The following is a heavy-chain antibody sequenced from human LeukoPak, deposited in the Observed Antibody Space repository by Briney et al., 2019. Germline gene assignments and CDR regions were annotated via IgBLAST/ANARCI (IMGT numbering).Heavy chain of an antibody. V-gene: IGHV4-59*01. Sequence: SETLSLTCTVSGGSISSYYWSWIRQPPGKGLEWIGYIYYSGSTNYNPSLKSRVTISVDTSKNQFSLKLSSVTAADTAVYYCARTSYDILTGPNWFDPWGQGTLVTVSS. J-gene: IGHJ5*02. CDR3: ARTSYDILTGPNWFDP. CDR2: IYYSGST. D-gene: IGHD3-9*01. CDR1: GGSISSYY.